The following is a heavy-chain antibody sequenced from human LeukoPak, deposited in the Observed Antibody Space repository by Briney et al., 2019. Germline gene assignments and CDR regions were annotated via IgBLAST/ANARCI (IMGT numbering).Heavy chain of an antibody. V-gene: IGHV3-48*03. D-gene: IGHD5-18*01. CDR3: AKVPGGVDTAMDY. J-gene: IGHJ4*02. CDR1: GFTFSSYE. CDR2: ISSNGSTI. Sequence: GGSLRLSCAASGFTFSSYEMNWVRQAPGKGLEWVSYISSNGSTIYYADSVKGRFTISRDNSKNTLYLQMNSLRAEDTAVYYCAKVPGGVDTAMDYWGQGTLVTVSS.